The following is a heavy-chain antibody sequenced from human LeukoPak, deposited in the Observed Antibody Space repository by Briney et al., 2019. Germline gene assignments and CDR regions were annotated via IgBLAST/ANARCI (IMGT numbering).Heavy chain of an antibody. CDR1: GYSFTSYW. CDR3: ARHKDNWNPGDAFDI. J-gene: IGHJ3*02. V-gene: IGHV5-51*01. D-gene: IGHD1-20*01. CDR2: IYPGDSDT. Sequence: GESLKISCKGSGYSFTSYWIGWVRQMPGKGLEWMGIIYPGDSDTRYSPSFQGQVTISADKSISTAYLQWSSLKASDTAMYYCARHKDNWNPGDAFDIWGQGTMVTVSS.